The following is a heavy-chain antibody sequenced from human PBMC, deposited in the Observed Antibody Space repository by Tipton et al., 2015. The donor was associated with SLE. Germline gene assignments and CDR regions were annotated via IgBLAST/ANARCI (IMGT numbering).Heavy chain of an antibody. CDR2: LSDIGRT. CDR3: ARQRDLDAFDI. Sequence: GLVKPSETLSLTCTVSGASFSGYYWSWIRQPPGKGLEWIGYLSDIGRTNYKSSLRSRVTISVGTSRNLLSLKVTSVTAADTAVYYCARQRDLDAFDIWGQGTMVIVSS. V-gene: IGHV4-59*08. CDR1: GASFSGYY. J-gene: IGHJ3*02.